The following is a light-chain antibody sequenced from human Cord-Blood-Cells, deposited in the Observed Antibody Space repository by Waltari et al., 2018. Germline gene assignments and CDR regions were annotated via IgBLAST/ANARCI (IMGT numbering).Light chain of an antibody. J-gene: IGLJ1*01. CDR1: SSAVGGYHY. CDR3: CSYAGSYTSYV. CDR2: DVS. Sequence: SALTQPRLVSVSTRQSFTIYCTGPSSAVGGYHYAPRYQQHPGKAPKLMIYDVSKRPSGVPDRFSGSKSGNTASLTISGLQAEDEADYYCCSYAGSYTSYVFGTGTKVTVL. V-gene: IGLV2-11*01.